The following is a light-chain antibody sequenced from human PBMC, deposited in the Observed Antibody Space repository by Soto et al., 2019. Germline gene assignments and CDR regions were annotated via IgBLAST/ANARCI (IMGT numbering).Light chain of an antibody. V-gene: IGLV1-51*01. Sequence: QSVLTQPPSVSAAPGQKVTISCSGSSSNIGNNYVSWYQQLPGTAPKLLIYDNNKRPSGIPDRFSGSKSGTSATLGITGLQTGDEADYYCGSLDDSLSPGVVFGGGTKL. CDR2: DNN. CDR1: SSNIGNNY. J-gene: IGLJ2*01. CDR3: GSLDDSLSPGVV.